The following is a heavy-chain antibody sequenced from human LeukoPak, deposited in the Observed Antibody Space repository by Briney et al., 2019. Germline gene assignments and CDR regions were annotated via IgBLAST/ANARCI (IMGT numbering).Heavy chain of an antibody. D-gene: IGHD5-18*01. Sequence: GGSLRLSCAASGFTFSSYAMSWVRQAPGKGLDWVAVLSNDGSKKYYADSVKGRFTISRDNSKNTLSLQVSSLRTEDTAVYYCAKDRYSYAFEYSDSWGQGTLVTVSS. CDR2: LSNDGSKK. CDR3: AKDRYSYAFEYSDS. V-gene: IGHV3-30*18. J-gene: IGHJ4*02. CDR1: GFTFSSYA.